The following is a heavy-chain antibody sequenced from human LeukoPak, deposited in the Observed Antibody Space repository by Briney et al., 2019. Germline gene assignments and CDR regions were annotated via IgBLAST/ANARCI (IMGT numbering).Heavy chain of an antibody. CDR2: IYYSGST. CDR1: GGSISSYY. V-gene: IGHV4-59*08. J-gene: IGHJ5*02. Sequence: SETLSLTCTVSGGSISSYYWSWLRQPPGKGLEWIGYIYYSGSTNYNPSLKSRVTISVDTSKNQFSLKLSSVTAADTAVYYCARHGPYDILTGYYNWFDPWGQGTLVTVSS. CDR3: ARHGPYDILTGYYNWFDP. D-gene: IGHD3-9*01.